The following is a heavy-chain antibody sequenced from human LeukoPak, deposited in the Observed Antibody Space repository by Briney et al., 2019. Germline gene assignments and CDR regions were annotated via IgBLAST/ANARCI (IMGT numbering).Heavy chain of an antibody. Sequence: SETLSLTCTVSGGSISSYYWSWIRQTPGKGLEWIGYIYYSGSTNYNPSLKSRVTISVDTSKNQFSLKLSSVTAADTAVYYCARVAFDYYYYYMDVWGKGTTVTVSS. V-gene: IGHV4-59*01. CDR2: IYYSGST. J-gene: IGHJ6*03. CDR3: ARVAFDYYYYYMDV. CDR1: GGSISSYY.